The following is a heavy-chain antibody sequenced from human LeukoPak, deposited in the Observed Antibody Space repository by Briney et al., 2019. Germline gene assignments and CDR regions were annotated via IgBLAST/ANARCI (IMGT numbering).Heavy chain of an antibody. CDR1: GFTFSSYG. J-gene: IGHJ3*02. CDR2: ISYDGSNK. D-gene: IGHD4-17*01. CDR3: AKEFEKWGDYFAAFDI. Sequence: PGRTLRLSCAASGFTFSSYGMHWVRQAPGKGLEWVAVISYDGSNKYYADSVKGRFTISRDNSKNTLYLQMNSLRAEDTAVYYCAKEFEKWGDYFAAFDIWGQGTMVTVSS. V-gene: IGHV3-30*18.